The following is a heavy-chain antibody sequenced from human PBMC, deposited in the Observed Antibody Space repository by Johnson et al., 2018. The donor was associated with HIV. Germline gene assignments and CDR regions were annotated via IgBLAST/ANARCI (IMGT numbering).Heavy chain of an antibody. CDR1: GFMFSSFA. V-gene: IGHV3-30*03. J-gene: IGHJ3*02. CDR2: ISYDGSNK. D-gene: IGHD2-2*01. Sequence: QVQLVESGGGVVQPGRSLRLSCAASGFMFSSFAMHWVRQAPGKWLEWVAVISYDGSNKYYVASVKGRFTISRDNSTNTLYLQMNSRGAEVTAVYYCARRFCSSTSCVAFDIWGQGTVVAVS. CDR3: ARRFCSSTSCVAFDI.